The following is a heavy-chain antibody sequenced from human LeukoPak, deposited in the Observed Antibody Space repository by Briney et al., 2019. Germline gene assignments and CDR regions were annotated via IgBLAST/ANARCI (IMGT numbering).Heavy chain of an antibody. Sequence: GGSLRLSCAASGFTFDDYTMHWVRQAPGKGLEWVSSISSSSSYIYYADSVKGRFTISRDNAKNSLYLQMNSLRAEDTAVYYCARELEDSSSSIRFDPWGQGTLVTVSS. V-gene: IGHV3-21*01. CDR3: ARELEDSSSSIRFDP. CDR2: ISSSSSYI. CDR1: GFTFDDYT. J-gene: IGHJ5*02. D-gene: IGHD6-13*01.